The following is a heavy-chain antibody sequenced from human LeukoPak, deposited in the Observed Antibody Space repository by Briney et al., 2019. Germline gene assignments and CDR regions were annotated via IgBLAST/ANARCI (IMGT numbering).Heavy chain of an antibody. J-gene: IGHJ4*02. CDR2: ISWNSGSI. V-gene: IGHV3-9*01. CDR3: AKDLYDSSGYYFDY. D-gene: IGHD3-22*01. CDR1: GFTFDDYA. Sequence: PGGSLRLSCAASGFTFDDYAMHWVRQAPGKGLEWVSGISWNSGSIGYADSVKGRFTISRDNAKNSLYLQMNSLRAEDTALYYCAKDLYDSSGYYFDYWGQGTLVTVPS.